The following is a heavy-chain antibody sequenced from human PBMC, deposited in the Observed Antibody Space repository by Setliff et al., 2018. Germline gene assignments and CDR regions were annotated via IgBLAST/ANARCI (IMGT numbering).Heavy chain of an antibody. J-gene: IGHJ5*02. CDR2: VHPDGST. CDR3: VRALLWSGEGRFDP. Sequence: TLSLTCSVSGASITSGGFYWTWIRQPAGKGLEWIGHVHPDGSTNYNPSLYSRLIISVDTSKNQFSLKLTSVTAADTAVYYCVRALLWSGEGRFDPWGQGTLVTVSS. CDR1: GASITSGGFY. V-gene: IGHV4-61*09. D-gene: IGHD2-8*02.